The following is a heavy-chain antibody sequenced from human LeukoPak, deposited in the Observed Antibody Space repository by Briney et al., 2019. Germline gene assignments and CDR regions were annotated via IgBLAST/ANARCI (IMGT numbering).Heavy chain of an antibody. CDR2: IYYSGST. V-gene: IGHV4-39*07. CDR1: GGSISSSSYY. CDR3: ARAQSAATHYFRYNWFDP. D-gene: IGHD2-15*01. J-gene: IGHJ5*02. Sequence: SETLSLTCTVSGGSISSSSYYWGWIRQPPGKGLEWIGSIYYSGSTYYNPSLKSRVTISVDTSKNQFSLKLSSVTAADTAVYYCARAQSAATHYFRYNWFDPWGQGTLVTVSS.